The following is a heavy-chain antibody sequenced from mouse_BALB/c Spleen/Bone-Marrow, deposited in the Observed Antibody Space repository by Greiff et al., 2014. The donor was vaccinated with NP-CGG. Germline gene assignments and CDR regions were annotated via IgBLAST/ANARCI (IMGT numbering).Heavy chain of an antibody. V-gene: IGHV14-3*02. D-gene: IGHD2-10*02. CDR2: IDPANGNT. CDR3: ARGIFLYGNFLLDY. J-gene: IGHJ4*01. CDR1: GFNIKDTY. Sequence: VQLQQSGAELVKPGASVKLSCTASGFNIKDTYMHWVKQRPEQGLEWIGRIDPANGNTKYDPKFQGKATITADTSSNTAYLQLSSLTSEDTAAYYCARGIFLYGNFLLDYWGQGTSVTVSS.